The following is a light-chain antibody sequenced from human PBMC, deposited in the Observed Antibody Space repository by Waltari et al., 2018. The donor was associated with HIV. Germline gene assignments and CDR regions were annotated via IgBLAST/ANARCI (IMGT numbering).Light chain of an antibody. Sequence: EVVLTQSPDFQSVTAKEKVTITCRASQRVGDRMHLYQQKPKPSPKLLINSVSQSGTTVPSRISGSGSETDSTLTIKSPEAEDASAYYCHQVIVLPVTFGPRTTVDI. V-gene: IGKV6D-21*02. CDR3: HQVIVLPVT. CDR1: QRVGDR. CDR2: SVS. J-gene: IGKJ3*01.